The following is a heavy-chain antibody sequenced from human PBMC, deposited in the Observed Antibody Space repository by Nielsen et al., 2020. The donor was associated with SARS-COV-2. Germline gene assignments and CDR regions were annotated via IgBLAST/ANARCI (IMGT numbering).Heavy chain of an antibody. D-gene: IGHD6-13*01. CDR2: IIPILGIA. Sequence: WVRQAPGQGLEWMGRIIPILGIANYAQKFQGRVTITADKSTSTAYTELSSLRSEDTAVYYCATDRGIAAAGTELDYWGQGTLVTVSS. V-gene: IGHV1-69*02. J-gene: IGHJ4*02. CDR3: ATDRGIAAAGTELDY.